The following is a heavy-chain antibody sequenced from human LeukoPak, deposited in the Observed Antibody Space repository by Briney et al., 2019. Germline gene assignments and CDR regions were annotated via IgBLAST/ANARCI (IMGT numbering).Heavy chain of an antibody. CDR3: AASVTFGGVIAPYYYYGMDV. CDR1: GHSISRYY. CDR2: IYYSWST. J-gene: IGHJ6*04. V-gene: IGHV4-59*07. Sequence: SDTLSLTCTVSGHSISRYYWSWLRQSPGEGLEWIGYIYYSWSTNYNPSLESPVTISVDTSKNQFSLKLSSVTAADTAVYYCAASVTFGGVIAPYYYYGMDVWGKGTTVTVSS. D-gene: IGHD3-16*02.